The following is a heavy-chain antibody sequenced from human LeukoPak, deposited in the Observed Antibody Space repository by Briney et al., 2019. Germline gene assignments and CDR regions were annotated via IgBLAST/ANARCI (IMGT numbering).Heavy chain of an antibody. CDR2: IYYSGST. CDR1: GGSISSSSYY. V-gene: IGHV4-39*01. CDR3: ARHVLGYCSSTSCYEGNMDV. J-gene: IGHJ6*03. Sequence: SETLSLTCTVSGGSISSSSYYWGWIRQPPGKGLEWIGSIYYSGSTNYNPSLKSRVTISVDTSKNQFSLKLSSVTAADTAVYYCARHVLGYCSSTSCYEGNMDVWGKGTTVTVSS. D-gene: IGHD2-2*01.